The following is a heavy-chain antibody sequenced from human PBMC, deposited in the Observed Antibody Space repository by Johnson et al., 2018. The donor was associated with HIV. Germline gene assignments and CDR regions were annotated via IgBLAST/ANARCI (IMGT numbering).Heavy chain of an antibody. CDR1: GFTFDDYG. Sequence: VQLVESGGGLVQPGGSLRLSCAASGFTFDDYGMSWVRQAPGKGLEWVSGINWNGGSTGYADSVKGRFTISRDNAKNTLFLQMNSLRAEDTAMYFCARGGPFHAFDIWGHGTTVTVSS. CDR3: ARGGPFHAFDI. D-gene: IGHD2-21*01. J-gene: IGHJ3*02. V-gene: IGHV3-20*04. CDR2: INWNGGST.